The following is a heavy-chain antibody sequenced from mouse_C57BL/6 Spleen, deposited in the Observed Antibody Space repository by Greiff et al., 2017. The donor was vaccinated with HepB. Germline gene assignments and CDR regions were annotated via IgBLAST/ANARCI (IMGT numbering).Heavy chain of an antibody. CDR3: AKHLYDYDDYYAMDY. CDR1: GFSLTSYG. CDR2: MRGGGST. Sequence: QVQLKESGPGLVAPSQSLSISCTASGFSLTSYGVDWVRQPPGKGLEWLGVMRGGGSTNYNSALMSRLSISKDNSKSQVFLKMDSLPTDDTAMYYCAKHLYDYDDYYAMDYWGQGTSVTVSS. J-gene: IGHJ4*01. D-gene: IGHD2-4*01. V-gene: IGHV2-9*01.